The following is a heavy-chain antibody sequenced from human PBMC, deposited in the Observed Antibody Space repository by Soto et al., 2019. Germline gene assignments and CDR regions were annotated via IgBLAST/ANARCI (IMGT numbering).Heavy chain of an antibody. V-gene: IGHV5-51*01. CDR1: GYTFANYW. Sequence: EVLLVQSGPEMKKPGESLKISCESSGYTFANYWIGWVRQVPGKGLEWVAIIYPSDSRTIYSPSFRGQVTISADKSISTAYLQWTSLKASDTAIYYCSKFKYSTSVRYLQHWGQGTPVIVSS. J-gene: IGHJ1*01. D-gene: IGHD6-6*01. CDR3: SKFKYSTSVRYLQH. CDR2: IYPSDSRT.